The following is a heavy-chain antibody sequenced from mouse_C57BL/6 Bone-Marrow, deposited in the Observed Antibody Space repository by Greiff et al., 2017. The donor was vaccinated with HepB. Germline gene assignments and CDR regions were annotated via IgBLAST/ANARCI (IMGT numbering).Heavy chain of an antibody. V-gene: IGHV1-72*01. CDR2: IDPNSGGT. CDR3: ARSGDLYYFDY. Sequence: QVQLQQSGAELVKPGASVKLSCKASGYTFTSYWMHWVKQRPGRGLEWIGMIDPNSGGTKYNEKFKSKATLTVDKPSSTAYMQLSSLTSEDSAVYYCARSGDLYYFDYWGQGTTLTVSS. CDR1: GYTFTSYW. D-gene: IGHD3-1*01. J-gene: IGHJ2*01.